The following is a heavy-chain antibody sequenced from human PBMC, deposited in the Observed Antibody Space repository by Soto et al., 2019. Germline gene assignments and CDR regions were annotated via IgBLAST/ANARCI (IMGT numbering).Heavy chain of an antibody. CDR2: IGTAGDT. CDR1: GFTFSSYD. J-gene: IGHJ6*02. Sequence: TGGSLRLSCAASGFTFSSYDMHWVRQATGKGLEWVPAIGTAGDTYYPGSVKGRFTISRENAKNSLYLQMNSLRAGDTAVYYCARGLYSGYDYVSALDYYYYGMDVWGQGTTVTVSS. V-gene: IGHV3-13*01. CDR3: ARGLYSGYDYVSALDYYYYGMDV. D-gene: IGHD5-12*01.